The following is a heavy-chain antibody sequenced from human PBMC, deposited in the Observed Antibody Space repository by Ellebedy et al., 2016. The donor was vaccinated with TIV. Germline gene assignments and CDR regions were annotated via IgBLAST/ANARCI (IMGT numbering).Heavy chain of an antibody. J-gene: IGHJ6*02. CDR1: GFTFNSYW. V-gene: IGHV3-7*03. D-gene: IGHD4/OR15-4a*01. Sequence: GGSLRLSCAASGFTFNSYWMSWVRQAPGKGLEWVANINQDGSRIYYVDSVKGRFTISRDNAKNSVYLRMNTLRVEDTAVYHCVRDGDYGDYSPGYYGMDVWGQGTTVTVSS. CDR3: VRDGDYGDYSPGYYGMDV. CDR2: INQDGSRI.